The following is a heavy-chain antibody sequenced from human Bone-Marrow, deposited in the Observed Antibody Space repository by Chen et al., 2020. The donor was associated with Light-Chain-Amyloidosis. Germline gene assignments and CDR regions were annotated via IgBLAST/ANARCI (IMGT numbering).Heavy chain of an antibody. CDR3: ARGNWNDLALDV. CDR2: VYQSGST. J-gene: IGHJ3*01. D-gene: IGHD1-1*01. V-gene: IGHV4-30-2*01. Sequence: QLQLQESGSGLVTSSQTLSLTCAVSGGSITSGSFSWNWIRQPLGKGLEWIGYVYQSGSTYYNPSLNSRVTISVDLSENHFSLTLRSLTAADSAVYYCARGNWNDLALDVWGQGTLVTVSS. CDR1: GGSITSGSFS.